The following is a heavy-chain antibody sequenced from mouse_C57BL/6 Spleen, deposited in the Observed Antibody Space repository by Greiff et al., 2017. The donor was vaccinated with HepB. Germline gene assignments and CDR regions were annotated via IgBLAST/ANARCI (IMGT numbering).Heavy chain of an antibody. D-gene: IGHD1-1*01. Sequence: QVQLQQSGAELARPGASVKLSCKASGYTFTSYGISWVKQRTGQGLEWIGEIYPRSGNTYYNEKFKGKATLTADKSSSTAYMELRSLTSEDSAVYFCETYYYGSSYVGYWGQGTTLTVSS. V-gene: IGHV1-81*01. CDR2: IYPRSGNT. CDR1: GYTFTSYG. CDR3: ETYYYGSSYVGY. J-gene: IGHJ2*01.